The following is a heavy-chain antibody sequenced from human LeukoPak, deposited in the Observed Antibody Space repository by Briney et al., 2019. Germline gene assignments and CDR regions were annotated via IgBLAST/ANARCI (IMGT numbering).Heavy chain of an antibody. CDR2: IIPILGIA. D-gene: IGHD6-13*01. Sequence: SVKVSCKASGGTFSSYAISWVRQAPGQGLEWMGRIIPILGIANYAQKFQGRVTITADKSTSTAYMELSSLRSEDTAVYYCARARSYSSSWYWFDPWGQGTLVAVSS. CDR1: GGTFSSYA. V-gene: IGHV1-69*04. CDR3: ARARSYSSSWYWFDP. J-gene: IGHJ5*02.